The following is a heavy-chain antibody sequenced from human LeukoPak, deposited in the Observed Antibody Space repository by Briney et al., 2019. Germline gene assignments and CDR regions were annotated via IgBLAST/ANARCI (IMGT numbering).Heavy chain of an antibody. J-gene: IGHJ4*02. V-gene: IGHV1-46*01. CDR3: ARTYSGYDYGY. CDR1: GYSFTRYY. D-gene: IGHD5-12*01. Sequence: ASVKVSCKASGYSFTRYYLHWVRQAPGQGLEGMGIINPSGGSTSYAQKFQGRVTMTRDTSTGTVYMELSSLRSEDTAVYYCARTYSGYDYGYWGQGTLVTVSS. CDR2: INPSGGST.